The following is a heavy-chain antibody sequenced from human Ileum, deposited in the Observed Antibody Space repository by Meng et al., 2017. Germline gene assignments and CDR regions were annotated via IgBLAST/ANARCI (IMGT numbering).Heavy chain of an antibody. V-gene: IGHV4-39*01. CDR2: IYYSGST. Sequence: QLQLQESGPGLVKPSETLSLTCTVSVGHISSSSYYWGWIRQPPGKGLEWIGSIYYSGSTYYNPSLKSRVTISVDTSKNQFSLKLSSVTAADTAVYYCAQPRITMTLGGFRTGWFDPWGQGTLVTVSS. CDR1: VGHISSSSYY. J-gene: IGHJ5*02. D-gene: IGHD3-22*01. CDR3: AQPRITMTLGGFRTGWFDP.